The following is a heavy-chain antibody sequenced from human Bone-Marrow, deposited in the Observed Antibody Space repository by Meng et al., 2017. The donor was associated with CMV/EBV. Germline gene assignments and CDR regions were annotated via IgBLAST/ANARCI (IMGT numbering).Heavy chain of an antibody. CDR3: ARMGYRRSSDDWFDS. CDR1: GFSLSTSGVG. V-gene: IGHV2-70D*14. CDR2: IDWDDDK. Sequence: SGPTLVKPTQTLTLTCTFSGFSLSTSGVGVSWIGQPPGKALEWLARIDWDDDKFYSTSLKTRLTIPKDTSKNQVVLTMTNMEPVDTATYYCARMGYRRSSDDWFDSWGQGTLVTVSS. D-gene: IGHD1-26*01. J-gene: IGHJ5*01.